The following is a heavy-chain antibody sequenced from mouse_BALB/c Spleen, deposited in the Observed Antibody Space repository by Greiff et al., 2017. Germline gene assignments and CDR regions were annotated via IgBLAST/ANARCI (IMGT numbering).Heavy chain of an antibody. CDR3: AWVYYYGSIFDY. D-gene: IGHD1-1*01. J-gene: IGHJ2*01. V-gene: IGHV3-5*02. CDR2: IYYSGTI. Sequence: EVKLLESGPGLVKPSQTVSLTCTVTGISITTGNYRWSWIRQFPGHKLEWIGYIYYSGTITYNPSLTSRTTITRDTSKNQFFLEMNSLTAEDTATYYCAWVYYYGSIFDYWGQGTTLTVSS. CDR1: GISITTGNYR.